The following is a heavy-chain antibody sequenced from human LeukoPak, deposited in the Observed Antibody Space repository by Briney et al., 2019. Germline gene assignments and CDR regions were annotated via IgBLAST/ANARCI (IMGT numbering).Heavy chain of an antibody. Sequence: SVKVSCKAFGYTFSSYGVSWVRQAPGQGLEWTGRIVPILGIANYAQEFQGRLIITADKATSSAYMELSSLRSEDTAVYYCARDQGDNSYGYYAIWYAFDVWGQGTMVTVSS. J-gene: IGHJ3*01. CDR2: IVPILGIA. D-gene: IGHD5-18*01. CDR3: ARDQGDNSYGYYAIWYAFDV. V-gene: IGHV1-69*04. CDR1: GYTFSSYG.